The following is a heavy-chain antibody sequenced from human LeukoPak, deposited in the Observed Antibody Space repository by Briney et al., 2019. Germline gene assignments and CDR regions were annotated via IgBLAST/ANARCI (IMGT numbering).Heavy chain of an antibody. CDR3: AKDGILWCFQH. Sequence: GGSLTLSCAAATFTFSSYAMSWVRQAPGKRLECVAAIRGSGGSKYYAVSVKGRFTISRDKSKNTLYLQMNSLRAEDTAVYYCAKDGILWCFQHWGQGTLVTVSS. V-gene: IGHV3-23*01. CDR2: IRGSGGSK. D-gene: IGHD2-21*01. CDR1: TFTFSSYA. J-gene: IGHJ1*01.